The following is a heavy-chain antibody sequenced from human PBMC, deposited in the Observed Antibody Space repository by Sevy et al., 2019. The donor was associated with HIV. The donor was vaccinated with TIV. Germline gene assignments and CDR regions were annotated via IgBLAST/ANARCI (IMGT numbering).Heavy chain of an antibody. J-gene: IGHJ5*02. CDR1: GYTFTDYS. Sequence: ASVKVSCKASGYTFTDYSMYWVRQAPGQGLEWMGWINPNSGGTNYAQKFQGRVTMTRDTSISTAYMELSRLRSDDTAMYYCARDPSRAAQGWFDPWGQGTLVTVSS. D-gene: IGHD6-6*01. CDR2: INPNSGGT. V-gene: IGHV1-2*02. CDR3: ARDPSRAAQGWFDP.